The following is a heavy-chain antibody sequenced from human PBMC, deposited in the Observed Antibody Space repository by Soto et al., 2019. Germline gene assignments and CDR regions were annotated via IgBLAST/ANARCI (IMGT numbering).Heavy chain of an antibody. Sequence: PGGSLRLSCAASGFTFSSYGMHWVRQAPGKGLEWVAVIWYDGSNKYYADSVKGRFTISRDNSKNTLYLQMNSLRAEDTAVYYCAMIAAAGNLRHYYGMDVWGQGTTVTVSS. CDR3: AMIAAAGNLRHYYGMDV. J-gene: IGHJ6*02. V-gene: IGHV3-33*01. D-gene: IGHD6-13*01. CDR1: GFTFSSYG. CDR2: IWYDGSNK.